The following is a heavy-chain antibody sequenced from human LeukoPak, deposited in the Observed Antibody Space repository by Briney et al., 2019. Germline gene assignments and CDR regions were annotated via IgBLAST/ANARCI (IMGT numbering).Heavy chain of an antibody. CDR2: TIPIRGMT. J-gene: IGHJ4*02. V-gene: IGHV1-69*04. Sequence: SVKVSCKISGGTFGSYGISWVRRAPGQGLEWMGRTIPIRGMTNYAQKFQGRVTITADTSTSTAYMELSSLTSEDTAVYFCARGPYDGTFYFDSWGQGTLVIVSS. CDR3: ARGPYDGTFYFDS. CDR1: GGTFGSYG. D-gene: IGHD3-16*01.